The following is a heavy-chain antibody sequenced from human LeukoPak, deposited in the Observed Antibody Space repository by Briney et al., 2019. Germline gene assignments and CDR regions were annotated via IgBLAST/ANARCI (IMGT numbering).Heavy chain of an antibody. J-gene: IGHJ4*02. D-gene: IGHD3-9*01. CDR3: VRDLTSGARFDF. CDR1: GFTFSNYA. CDR2: ISSNGNTK. Sequence: GGSLRLSCAASGFTFSNYAMSWVRQTPGKGMEWVAIISSNGNTKSYADSLKGRFTISRDNFRASVFLEVSTLRPEDSGLYYCVRDLTSGARFDFWGQGTLVTVSA. V-gene: IGHV3-30*04.